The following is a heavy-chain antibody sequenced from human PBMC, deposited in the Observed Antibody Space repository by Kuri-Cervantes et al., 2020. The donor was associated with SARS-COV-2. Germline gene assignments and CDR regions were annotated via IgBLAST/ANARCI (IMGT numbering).Heavy chain of an antibody. V-gene: IGHV3-13*04. D-gene: IGHD1-1*01. Sequence: GESLMTSNAASGFTISNDDMHWGRQPTGEGVEWVSAIGTAGDTYYPHTVKGRFTITRENAKNSLYLQMNSLRAGDTAVYYCARGDVQSGVDAFDIWGQGTMVTVSS. J-gene: IGHJ3*02. CDR1: GFTISNDD. CDR3: ARGDVQSGVDAFDI. CDR2: IGTAGDT.